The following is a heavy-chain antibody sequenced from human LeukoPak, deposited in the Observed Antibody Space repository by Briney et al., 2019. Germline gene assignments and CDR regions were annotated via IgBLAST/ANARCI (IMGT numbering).Heavy chain of an antibody. V-gene: IGHV3-23*01. J-gene: IGHJ6*02. D-gene: IGHD4-17*01. CDR2: VSGTGGST. CDR3: AKMGPKYGDQIENYYYYYGMDV. CDR1: GFTFSRFG. Sequence: PGGSLRLSCAASGFTFSRFGMSWVRQPPGKGLEWVSTVSGTGGSTYNADSVNGRFTISRDNSKNTLYLQMNSLRAEDTAVYYCAKMGPKYGDQIENYYYYYGMDVWGQGTTVTVSS.